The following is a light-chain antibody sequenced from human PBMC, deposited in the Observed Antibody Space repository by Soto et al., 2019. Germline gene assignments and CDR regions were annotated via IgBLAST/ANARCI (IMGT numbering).Light chain of an antibody. J-gene: IGKJ4*01. CDR1: QSVSSY. CDR2: GAS. Sequence: EIVLTQSPGTLSLSPGERATLSCRASQSVSSYLAWYQQKPGQAPRLLIYGASSRATGIPDRFSGSGSGTEFTLTISSLQPEDFATYYCQQYDSYPLTFGGGTKVDI. V-gene: IGKV3-20*01. CDR3: QQYDSYPLT.